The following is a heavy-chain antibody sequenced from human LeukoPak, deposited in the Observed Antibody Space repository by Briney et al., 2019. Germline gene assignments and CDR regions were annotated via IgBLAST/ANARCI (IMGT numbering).Heavy chain of an antibody. D-gene: IGHD3-22*01. V-gene: IGHV3-20*04. CDR3: AKDMYYDSSGPVFDY. CDR2: INWNGGST. CDR1: GFTFDDYG. J-gene: IGHJ4*02. Sequence: GVSLRLSCAASGFTFDDYGMSWVRQAPGKGLEWVSGINWNGGSTGYADSVKGRFTISRDTSKNTLYLQMNSPRAEDTAVYYCAKDMYYDSSGPVFDYWGQGTLVTVSS.